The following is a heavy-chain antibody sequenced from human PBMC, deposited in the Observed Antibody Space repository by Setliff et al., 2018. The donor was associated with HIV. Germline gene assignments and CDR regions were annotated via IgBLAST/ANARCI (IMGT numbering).Heavy chain of an antibody. J-gene: IGHJ2*01. Sequence: SVKVSCKASGGTFSRHAFSWVRQAPGQGLEWMGGIIPTFDTANYAQKFQGRVTITADKSTNTVYMELNSLRSEDTAMYYCARGVHSGGSGWYDWYFDLWGRGTLVTAPQ. CDR2: IIPTFDTA. D-gene: IGHD6-19*01. CDR3: ARGVHSGGSGWYDWYFDL. CDR1: GGTFSRHA. V-gene: IGHV1-69*06.